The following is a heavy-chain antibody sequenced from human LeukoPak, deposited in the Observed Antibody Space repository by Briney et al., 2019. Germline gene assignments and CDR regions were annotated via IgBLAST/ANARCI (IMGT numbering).Heavy chain of an antibody. CDR2: IYTSGST. D-gene: IGHD2-2*02. Sequence: PSETLSLTCTVSGGSISSYYWSWIRQPAGKGLEWIGRIYTSGSTNYNPSLKSRVTMSVDTSKNQFSLKLSSVTAADTAVYYCARDNWSCSSTSCYNGNHGYWGQGTLVTVSS. CDR1: GGSISSYY. J-gene: IGHJ4*02. CDR3: ARDNWSCSSTSCYNGNHGY. V-gene: IGHV4-4*07.